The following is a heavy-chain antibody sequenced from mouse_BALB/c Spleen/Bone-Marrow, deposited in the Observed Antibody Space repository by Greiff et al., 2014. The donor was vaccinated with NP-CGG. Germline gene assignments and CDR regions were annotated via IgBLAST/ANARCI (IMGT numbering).Heavy chain of an antibody. CDR2: ICRNGST. V-gene: IGHV2-6-7*01. J-gene: IGHJ4*01. D-gene: IGHD2-2*01. CDR1: GFSLTGYG. CDR3: ARDRGYDGDAMDY. Sequence: QVQLQQSGPGLVAPSQSLSITCTASGFSLTGYGVNWVRQPPGKGLEWLGVICRNGSTDDNSTLKSRLNISKDNSKSQVFLKMNSLQTDVTARYYCARDRGYDGDAMDYWGQGTSVTVSS.